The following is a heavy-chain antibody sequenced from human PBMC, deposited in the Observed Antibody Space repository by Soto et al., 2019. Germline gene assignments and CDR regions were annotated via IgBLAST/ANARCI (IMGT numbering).Heavy chain of an antibody. CDR1: GFTFDDYA. CDR2: ISWNSGSI. D-gene: IGHD6-13*01. Sequence: LRLSCAASGFTFDDYAMHWVRQAPGKGLEWVSGISWNSGSIGYADSVKGRFTISRDNAKNSLYLQMNSLRAEDTALYYCAKDATLYSSSRSGLDYWGQGTLVTVS. V-gene: IGHV3-9*01. CDR3: AKDATLYSSSRSGLDY. J-gene: IGHJ4*02.